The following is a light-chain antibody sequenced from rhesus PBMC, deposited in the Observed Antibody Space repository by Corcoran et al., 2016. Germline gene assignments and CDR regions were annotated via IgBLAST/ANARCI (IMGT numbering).Light chain of an antibody. Sequence: DIQMTQSPSSLSASVGDTVTITCRASQSISSWLAWYQQKPGKAPTLLIYKASTLQSGVSSRVSGSGSGTVFTLTISSLQSADFATYYCQQYSSSPFTFGPGTKLYIK. CDR3: QQYSSSPFT. CDR1: QSISSW. J-gene: IGKJ3*01. V-gene: IGKV1-22*01. CDR2: KAS.